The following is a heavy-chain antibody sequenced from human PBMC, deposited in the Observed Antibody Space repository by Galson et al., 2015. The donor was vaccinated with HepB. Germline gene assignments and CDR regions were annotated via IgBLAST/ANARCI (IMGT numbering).Heavy chain of an antibody. CDR2: IFYNGGGT. Sequence: SLRLSCAASGFIFNDYSMTWVRQAPGKGLQWVSGIFYNGGGTHYVDSVKGRFTISRDNAKKSLYLQMNNLRVDDTALYFCARKNYGDSYDMWGQGTMVTVS. D-gene: IGHD3-16*01. CDR1: GFIFNDYS. J-gene: IGHJ3*02. V-gene: IGHV3-20*04. CDR3: ARKNYGDSYDM.